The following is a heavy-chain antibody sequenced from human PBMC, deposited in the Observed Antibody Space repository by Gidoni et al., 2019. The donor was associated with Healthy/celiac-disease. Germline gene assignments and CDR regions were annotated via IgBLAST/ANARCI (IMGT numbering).Heavy chain of an antibody. J-gene: IGHJ4*02. V-gene: IGHV3-21*01. CDR1: GFTFSRDS. Sequence: VQLVESGGGRVKPGGSLIRPCAASGFTFSRDSMNCVRQAPGKWLEWVSSSSRSSSYIYYADSVKGRFTISRDNAKNSLYLQMNSLRAEDTAVYYCARGPLGTNGVCYTLGIDYWGQGTLVTVSS. D-gene: IGHD2-8*01. CDR3: ARGPLGTNGVCYTLGIDY. CDR2: SSRSSSYI.